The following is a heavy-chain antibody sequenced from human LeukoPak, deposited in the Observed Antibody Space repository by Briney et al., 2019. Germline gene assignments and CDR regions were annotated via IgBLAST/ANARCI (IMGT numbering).Heavy chain of an antibody. CDR3: AKGDCSSTSCYRGLRFLEWLSPAYFGY. J-gene: IGHJ4*02. Sequence: GGSLRLSCAASGFTFSSYAMSWVRQAPGKGLEWVSAISGSGGSTYYADSVKGRFTISRDNSKNTLYLQMNSLRAEDTAVYYCAKGDCSSTSCYRGLRFLEWLSPAYFGYWGQGTLVTVSS. V-gene: IGHV3-23*01. D-gene: IGHD2-2*02. CDR1: GFTFSSYA. CDR2: ISGSGGST.